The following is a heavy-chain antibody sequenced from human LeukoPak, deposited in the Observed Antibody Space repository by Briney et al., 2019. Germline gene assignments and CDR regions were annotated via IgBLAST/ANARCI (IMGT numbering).Heavy chain of an antibody. V-gene: IGHV3-23*01. Sequence: PGGSLRLSCAASGFTFSNYAMSWVRQAPGKGLEWVSSISTGGGSTNYADSVKGRFTISRDNSKNTVYLQMNSLRAEDTAVYYCAKGHYSGSHYYFDYWGQGILVTVSS. D-gene: IGHD1-26*01. J-gene: IGHJ4*02. CDR3: AKGHYSGSHYYFDY. CDR1: GFTFSNYA. CDR2: ISTGGGST.